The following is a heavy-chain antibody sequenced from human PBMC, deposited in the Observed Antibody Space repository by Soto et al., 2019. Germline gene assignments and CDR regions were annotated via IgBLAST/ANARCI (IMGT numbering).Heavy chain of an antibody. J-gene: IGHJ6*03. D-gene: IGHD4-4*01. Sequence: QVQLQQSGPGLVKPSQTLSLTCTVSGDSISSGPYYWSWIRQHPGKGLEWPGYIYYRGNTYYNPSLKSRLTISVDTSKNQFSLNLSSVTVADTAVYYCARSTVTATDFYYYYMDVWGKGTTVTVSS. CDR2: IYYRGNT. V-gene: IGHV4-31*03. CDR3: ARSTVTATDFYYYYMDV. CDR1: GDSISSGPYY.